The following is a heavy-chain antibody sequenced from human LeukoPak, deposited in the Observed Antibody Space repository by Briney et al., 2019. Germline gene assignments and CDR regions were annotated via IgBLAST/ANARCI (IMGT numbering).Heavy chain of an antibody. D-gene: IGHD6-13*01. Sequence: SETLSLTCTVSGGSIPSYYWTWIRQPPGKGLEWIGYVFYSGDTNYNPSLKSRVTISVDASRNQFSLRLRSGTAAATALYYCARGIATAGTLDFWGQGTLVTVSS. V-gene: IGHV4-59*13. CDR1: GGSIPSYY. J-gene: IGHJ4*02. CDR3: ARGIATAGTLDF. CDR2: VFYSGDT.